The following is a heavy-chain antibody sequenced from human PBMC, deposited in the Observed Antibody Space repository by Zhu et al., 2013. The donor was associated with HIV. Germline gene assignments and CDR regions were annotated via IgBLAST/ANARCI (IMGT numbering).Heavy chain of an antibody. D-gene: IGHD3-22*01. CDR1: GGSFSGYY. V-gene: IGHV4-34*01. CDR3: ATHDRYYYDSSGYYGFFY. J-gene: IGHJ4*02. Sequence: QVQLQQWGAGLLKPSETLSLTCAVYGGSFSGYYWSWIRQPPGKGLEWIGEINHSGSTNYNPSLKSRVTISVDTSKNQFSLKLSSVTAADTAVYYCATHDRYYYDSSGYYGFFYWGQGTLVTVSS. CDR2: INHSGST.